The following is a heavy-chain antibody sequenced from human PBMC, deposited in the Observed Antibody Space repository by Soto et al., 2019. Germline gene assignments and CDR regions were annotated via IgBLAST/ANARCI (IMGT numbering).Heavy chain of an antibody. D-gene: IGHD2-2*01. CDR1: GYTFTSYG. Sequence: QVQLVQSGAEVKKPGASVKVSCKASGYTFTSYGISWVRQAPGQGLEWMGWISAYNGNTNYAQKLQGRVTMTTDTSTSTAYMELRSLRSDDTAVYYCARDTWVNVVPAADDAFDIWGQGTMVTVSS. V-gene: IGHV1-18*01. J-gene: IGHJ3*02. CDR2: ISAYNGNT. CDR3: ARDTWVNVVPAADDAFDI.